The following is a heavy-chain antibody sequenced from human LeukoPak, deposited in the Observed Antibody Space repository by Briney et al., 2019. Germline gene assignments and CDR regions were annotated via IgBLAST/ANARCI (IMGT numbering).Heavy chain of an antibody. CDR1: GYTFTTYS. J-gene: IGHJ4*02. CDR2: IRPNNGYT. Sequence: ASVKVSCKASGYTFTTYSISWVRQAPGQGLEWMGYIRPNNGYTNYVQKFQGRVTMTTDTSTTTAYMELRSLESDGTAVYYCATRVAGEINWGQGTLVTVSS. V-gene: IGHV1-18*01. D-gene: IGHD6-13*01. CDR3: ATRVAGEIN.